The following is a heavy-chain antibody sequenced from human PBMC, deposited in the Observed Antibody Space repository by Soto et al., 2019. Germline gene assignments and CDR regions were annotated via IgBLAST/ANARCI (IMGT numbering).Heavy chain of an antibody. CDR1: GFTFSSYE. Sequence: EVQLVESGGGLVQPGGSLRLSCAASGFTFSSYEMNWVRQAPGKGLEWVSYISSSGSTIYYADSVKGRFTISRDNAKNSLYLQMNSLRAEDTAVYYCARALEEWPLDYWGQGTLVTVSS. V-gene: IGHV3-48*03. J-gene: IGHJ4*02. D-gene: IGHD3-3*01. CDR2: ISSSGSTI. CDR3: ARALEEWPLDY.